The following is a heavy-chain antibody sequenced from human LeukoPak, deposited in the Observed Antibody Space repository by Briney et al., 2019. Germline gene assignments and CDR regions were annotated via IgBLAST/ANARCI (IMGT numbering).Heavy chain of an antibody. D-gene: IGHD5-18*01. Sequence: GGSLRLSCAASGFTFSSYEMNWVRQAPGKGLEWVSYISSSGSTIYYADSVKGRFTISRDNAKNSLYLQMNSLRAEDTAVYYCARAPGYSYGPGLNYYGMDVWGQETTVTVSS. CDR2: ISSSGSTI. CDR3: ARAPGYSYGPGLNYYGMDV. V-gene: IGHV3-48*03. CDR1: GFTFSSYE. J-gene: IGHJ6*02.